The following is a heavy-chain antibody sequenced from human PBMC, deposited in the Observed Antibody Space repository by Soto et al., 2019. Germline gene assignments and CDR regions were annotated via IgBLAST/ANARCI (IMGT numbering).Heavy chain of an antibody. Sequence: QITLKESGPTLVRPTQTLTLTCTFSGFSLTTSGVGVCWIRQPPGKALEWLAVIYWDDDKRYSSSLKSRLTITKATSKNQGVLTMTNMDPGDTATYYCAHHPYYGLGSYSFDYWGQGTLVTVSS. J-gene: IGHJ4*02. CDR3: AHHPYYGLGSYSFDY. CDR1: GFSLTTSGVG. CDR2: IYWDDDK. D-gene: IGHD3-10*01. V-gene: IGHV2-5*02.